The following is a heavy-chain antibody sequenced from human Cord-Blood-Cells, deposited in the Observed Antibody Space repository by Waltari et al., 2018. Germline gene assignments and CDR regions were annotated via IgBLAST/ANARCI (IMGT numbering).Heavy chain of an antibody. CDR1: GYTFTGYY. J-gene: IGHJ3*02. V-gene: IGHV1-2*02. CDR2: INPNRGGT. CDR3: ARDPIGYYGSGSYYNAFDI. Sequence: QVQLVQSGAEVKKPGASVKVSCKASGYTFTGYYMHWVRQAPGQGLEWMGWINPNRGGTNYAQKFQGRVTMTRDTSISTAYMELSRLRSDDTAVYYCARDPIGYYGSGSYYNAFDIWGQGTMVTVSS. D-gene: IGHD3-10*01.